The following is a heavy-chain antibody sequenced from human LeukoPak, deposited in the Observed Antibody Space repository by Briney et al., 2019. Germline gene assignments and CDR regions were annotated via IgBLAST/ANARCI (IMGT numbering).Heavy chain of an antibody. V-gene: IGHV1-18*01. CDR2: IIAYNGNT. CDR3: AREFVVVAATQDAFDI. D-gene: IGHD2-15*01. CDR1: GYTFTSYG. Sequence: VASVKVSCEASGYTFTSYGISWVRQAPGQGLEWMGWIIAYNGNTNYAQKLQGRVTMTTDTSTSTAYTELSSLRSEDTAVYYCAREFVVVAATQDAFDIWGQGTMVTVSS. J-gene: IGHJ3*02.